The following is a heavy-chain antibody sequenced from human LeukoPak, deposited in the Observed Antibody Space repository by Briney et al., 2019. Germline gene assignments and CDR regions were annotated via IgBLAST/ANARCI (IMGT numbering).Heavy chain of an antibody. CDR3: ARQGGAYFDY. Sequence: GGSLRLSCAASGFTFSSYEMNWVRQAPGKGLEWVSYISSSGSTIYYADSVKGRFTISRDNAKSSLYLQMNSLRAEDTAVYYCARQGGAYFDYWGQGTLVTVSS. CDR2: ISSSGSTI. J-gene: IGHJ4*02. CDR1: GFTFSSYE. V-gene: IGHV3-48*03.